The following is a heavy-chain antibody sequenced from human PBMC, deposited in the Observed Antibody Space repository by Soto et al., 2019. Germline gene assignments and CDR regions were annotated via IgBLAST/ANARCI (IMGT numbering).Heavy chain of an antibody. CDR2: IYYSGST. CDR1: GGSFSGYY. D-gene: IGHD3-9*01. V-gene: IGHV4-34*01. J-gene: IGHJ4*02. Sequence: PSETLSLTCAVYGGSFSGYYWTWIRQPPGKGLEWIGSIYYSGSTYYNPSLKSRVTVSVDTSKNQFSLKLSSVTAADTAVYYCARRYYDILTGFSQDWGQGTLVTVSS. CDR3: ARRYYDILTGFSQD.